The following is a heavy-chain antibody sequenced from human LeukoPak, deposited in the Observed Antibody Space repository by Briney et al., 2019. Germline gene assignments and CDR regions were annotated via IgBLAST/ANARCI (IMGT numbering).Heavy chain of an antibody. CDR1: GGSISSYY. J-gene: IGHJ6*03. CDR3: ARDYYDSSGSLTYYYYYMDV. D-gene: IGHD3-22*01. V-gene: IGHV4-4*07. CDR2: IYTSGST. Sequence: PSETLSPTCTVSGGSISSYYWSWIRQPAGKGLEWIGRIYTSGSTNYNPSLKSRVTMSVDTSKNQFSLKLSSVTAADTAVYYCARDYYDSSGSLTYYYYYMDVWGKGTTVTISS.